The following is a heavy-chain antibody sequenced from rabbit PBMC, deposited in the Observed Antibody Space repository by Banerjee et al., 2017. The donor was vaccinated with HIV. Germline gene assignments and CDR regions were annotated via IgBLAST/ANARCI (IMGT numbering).Heavy chain of an antibody. CDR3: SRDLAL. V-gene: IGHV1S40*01. CDR1: GFSFSSGYY. Sequence: QSLEESGGDLVKPGASLTLTCTASGFSFSSGYYMCWVRQAPGKGLEWIACIYAGSSGSTYYASWAKGRFTISKASSTTVTLQMTSLTAADTATYFCSRDLALWGQGTLVT. CDR2: IYAGSSGST. J-gene: IGHJ4*01.